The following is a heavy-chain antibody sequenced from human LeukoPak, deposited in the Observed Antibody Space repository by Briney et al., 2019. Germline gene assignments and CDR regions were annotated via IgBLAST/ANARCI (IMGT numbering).Heavy chain of an antibody. Sequence: GGSLRLSCAASGFTFINAWMNWVRQAPGKGPEWVGRIKSKGDGGTTDYAAPLKGRFTISRDDSKNKLYLQMSSLKIEDTAVYYCTTDGSGYSYDTFDYWGQGTLVTVSS. J-gene: IGHJ4*02. D-gene: IGHD5-18*01. CDR3: TTDGSGYSYDTFDY. CDR1: GFTFINAW. V-gene: IGHV3-15*07. CDR2: IKSKGDGGTT.